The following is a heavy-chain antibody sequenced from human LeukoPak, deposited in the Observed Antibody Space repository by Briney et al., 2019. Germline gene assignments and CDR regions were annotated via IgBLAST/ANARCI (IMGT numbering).Heavy chain of an antibody. CDR3: ARATDCSGGSCYRDY. CDR1: GGTFSSYA. D-gene: IGHD2-15*01. Sequence: ASVKVSCKASGGTFSSYAISWVRQAPGQGLEWMGRIIPIFGIANYAQKFQGRVTITADKSTSTAYMELSSLRSEDTAVYYCARATDCSGGSCYRDYWGQGTLVTVSP. V-gene: IGHV1-69*04. J-gene: IGHJ4*02. CDR2: IIPIFGIA.